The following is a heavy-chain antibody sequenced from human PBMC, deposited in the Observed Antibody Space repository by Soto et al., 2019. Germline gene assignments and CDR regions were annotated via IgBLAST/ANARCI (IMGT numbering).Heavy chain of an antibody. CDR1: GYTFTSYA. V-gene: IGHV1-3*01. Sequence: QVQLVQSGAEVKKPGASVKVSCKASGYTFTSYAMHWVRQAPGQRLEWMGWINAGNGNTKYSQKFQGRVTITRDTSASTAYMELSSMRSEDTAVYYCARGDSFNWFDPWGQGTLVTVSS. CDR3: ARGDSFNWFDP. CDR2: INAGNGNT. J-gene: IGHJ5*02. D-gene: IGHD3-16*01.